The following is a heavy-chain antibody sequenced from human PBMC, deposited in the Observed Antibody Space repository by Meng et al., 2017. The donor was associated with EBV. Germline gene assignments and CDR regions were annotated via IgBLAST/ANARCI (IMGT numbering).Heavy chain of an antibody. V-gene: IGHV1-69*06. CDR3: AREGEKLYLRGSFDY. J-gene: IGHJ4*02. CDR1: GGSFSSDA. CDR2: ISPTFGTA. D-gene: IGHD3-16*01. Sequence: QGPVAGLVACVGTLGSSVAVFCNATGGSFSSDAISWVRRAAGQWLGWMGGISPTFGTANYAHKVQGRVTITADKSTRTAYMELGSLRSEYTAVYYCAREGEKLYLRGSFDYWGQGTLVTVSS.